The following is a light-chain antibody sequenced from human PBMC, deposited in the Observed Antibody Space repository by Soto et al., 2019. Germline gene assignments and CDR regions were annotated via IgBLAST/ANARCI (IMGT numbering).Light chain of an antibody. CDR3: QQYGSSPPT. V-gene: IGKV3-20*01. CDR2: GAS. J-gene: IGKJ1*01. Sequence: IVLTQSPGTLSLSPGERTTLSCRASQSISRYLAWYQQKPGQGPRLLSYGASSRATGTPDRFSGSGAGTDLTLTITLLEPEDFALYYCQQYGSSPPTFCQGTKVEIK. CDR1: QSISRY.